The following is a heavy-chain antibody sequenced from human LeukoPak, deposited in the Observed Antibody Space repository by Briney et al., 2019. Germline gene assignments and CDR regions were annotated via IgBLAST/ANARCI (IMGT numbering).Heavy chain of an antibody. Sequence: GGSLRLSCAASGLTFSNYAMSWVRQAPGKGLEWVSTISSDGDYTYYADSVKGRFTISRDNSKNMVYLQTSSLRAEDTAVYYCARAGSWSSRPYFDYWGQGILVSVSS. CDR3: ARAGSWSSRPYFDY. CDR2: ISSDGDYT. V-gene: IGHV3-23*01. CDR1: GLTFSNYA. J-gene: IGHJ4*02. D-gene: IGHD1-26*01.